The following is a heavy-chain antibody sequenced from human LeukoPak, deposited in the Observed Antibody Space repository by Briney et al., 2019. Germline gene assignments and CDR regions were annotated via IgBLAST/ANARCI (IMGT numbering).Heavy chain of an antibody. CDR1: GGSISSYY. V-gene: IGHV4-59*08. CDR2: IYYSEST. CDR3: ARVPFGYSYGQYYFDY. D-gene: IGHD5-18*01. Sequence: SETLSLTCTVSGGSISSYYWSWIRQPPGKGLEWIGYIYYSESTNYNPSLQSRVTISVDTSKNQFSLKLSSVTAADTAVYYCARVPFGYSYGQYYFDYWGQGTLVTVSS. J-gene: IGHJ4*02.